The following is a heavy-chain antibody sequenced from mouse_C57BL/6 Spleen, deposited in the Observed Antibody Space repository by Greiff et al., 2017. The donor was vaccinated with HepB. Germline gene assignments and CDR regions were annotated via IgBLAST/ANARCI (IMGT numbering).Heavy chain of an antibody. D-gene: IGHD2-12*01. CDR2: IDPSDSYT. CDR1: GYTFTSYW. CDR3: ATYYSNSPFAY. Sequence: VQLQQPGAELVMPGASVKLSCKASGYTFTSYWMHWVKQRPGQGLEWIGEIDPSDSYTNYNQKFKGKSTLTVDKSSSTAYMQLSSLTSEDSAVYYCATYYSNSPFAYWGQGTLVTVSA. J-gene: IGHJ3*01. V-gene: IGHV1-69*01.